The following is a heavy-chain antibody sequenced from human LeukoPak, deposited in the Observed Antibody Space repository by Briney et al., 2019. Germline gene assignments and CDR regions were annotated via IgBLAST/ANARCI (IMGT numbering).Heavy chain of an antibody. V-gene: IGHV3-48*01. Sequence: GGSLRLSCAASGFTFSSYGMNWVRQAPGKGLEWLSYISSSISTVYYADSVKGRFSISRDNSKNTLYLQVNRLRADDTAVYYCARDRSQEFDPWGQGTLVTVSS. CDR2: ISSSISTV. D-gene: IGHD3-10*01. J-gene: IGHJ5*02. CDR3: ARDRSQEFDP. CDR1: GFTFSSYG.